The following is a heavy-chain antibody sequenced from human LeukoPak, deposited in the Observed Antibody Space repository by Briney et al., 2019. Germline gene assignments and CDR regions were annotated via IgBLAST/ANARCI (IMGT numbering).Heavy chain of an antibody. J-gene: IGHJ6*03. CDR3: SRGSQGNWNYAHYYYYMDV. Sequence: GGSLRLSCAASGFPFSSYWMHWVRQAPGKGLVWVSRINTDWSSTSYADSVKGRFTISRDNAKNTLYLQMNSLRAEDTAVYYCSRGSQGNWNYAHYYYYMDVWGKGTTVTVSS. D-gene: IGHD1-7*01. CDR1: GFPFSSYW. CDR2: INTDWSST. V-gene: IGHV3-74*01.